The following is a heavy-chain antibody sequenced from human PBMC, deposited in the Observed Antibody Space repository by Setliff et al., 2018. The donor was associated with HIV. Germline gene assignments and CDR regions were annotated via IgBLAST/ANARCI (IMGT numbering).Heavy chain of an antibody. CDR1: GYTFSRYG. D-gene: IGHD6-13*01. CDR2: ISAYNLNT. CDR3: ARPPYSSSWYELGY. J-gene: IGHJ4*02. Sequence: ASVKVSCKTSGYTFSRYGFSWVRQAPGQGLEWMGWISAYNLNTNYAQKFQGRVTMTTDESTSTAYMELRSLRSDDTAVYYCARPPYSSSWYELGYWGQGTLVTVSS. V-gene: IGHV1-18*01.